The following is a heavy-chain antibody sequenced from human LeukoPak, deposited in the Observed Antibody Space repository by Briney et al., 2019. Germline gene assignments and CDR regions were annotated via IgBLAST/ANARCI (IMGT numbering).Heavy chain of an antibody. V-gene: IGHV1-2*02. CDR1: GYTFTGYY. Sequence: GASVKVSCEASGYTFTGYYMHWVRQAPGQGLEWMRWINPNSGGTNYAQKFQGRVTMTRDTSISTAYMELSRLRSDDTAVYYCARDIVVVPAAAYYFDYWGQGTLVTVSS. CDR3: ARDIVVVPAAAYYFDY. J-gene: IGHJ4*02. D-gene: IGHD2-2*01. CDR2: INPNSGGT.